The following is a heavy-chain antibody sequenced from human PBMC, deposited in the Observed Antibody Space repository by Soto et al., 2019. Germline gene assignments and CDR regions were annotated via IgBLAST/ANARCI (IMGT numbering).Heavy chain of an antibody. CDR3: ALYRGGYYLFDY. V-gene: IGHV4-31*03. CDR2: VYYSGST. Sequence: PSETLSLTCSVSGGSISSSGYYCTWIRQHPGKGLEWIGYVYYSGSTYYNPSLKSRVTISVDTSRNQFSLNLRSVTAADTAVYYCALYRGGYYLFDYWGQGTLVTGSS. D-gene: IGHD3-22*01. CDR1: GGSISSSGYY. J-gene: IGHJ4*02.